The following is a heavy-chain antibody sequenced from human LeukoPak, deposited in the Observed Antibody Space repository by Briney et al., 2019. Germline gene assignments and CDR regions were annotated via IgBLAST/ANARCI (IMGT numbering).Heavy chain of an antibody. J-gene: IGHJ4*02. CDR2: MNPNSGNT. CDR3: ARGIAARRGARFDY. D-gene: IGHD6-6*01. CDR1: GYTFTSYD. Sequence: GASVKVSCKASGYTFTSYDINWVRQATGQGLEWMGWMNPNSGNTGYAQKFQGRVTMTRNPSISTAYMELSSLRSEDTAVYYCARGIAARRGARFDYWGQGTLVTVSS. V-gene: IGHV1-8*01.